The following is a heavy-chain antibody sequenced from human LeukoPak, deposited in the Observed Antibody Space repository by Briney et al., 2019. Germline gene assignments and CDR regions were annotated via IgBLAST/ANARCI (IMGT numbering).Heavy chain of an antibody. CDR1: GGFISSGGYY. J-gene: IGHJ3*02. D-gene: IGHD2-15*01. Sequence: PSETLSLTCTVSGGFISSGGYYWSWIRQHPGKGLEWIGYIYYSGSTYYNPSLRSRVTISVDTSKNQFSLKLSSVTAADTAVYYCARVVDGYGGYAFDIWGQGTMVTVSS. CDR2: IYYSGST. CDR3: ARVVDGYGGYAFDI. V-gene: IGHV4-31*03.